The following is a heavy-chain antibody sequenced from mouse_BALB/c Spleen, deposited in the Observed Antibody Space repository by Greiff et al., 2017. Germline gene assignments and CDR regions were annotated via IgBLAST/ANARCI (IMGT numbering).Heavy chain of an antibody. CDR2: ISSGGST. V-gene: IGHV5-6-5*01. CDR1: GFTFSSYA. J-gene: IGHJ2*01. Sequence: EVMLVESGGGLVKPGGSLKLSCAASGFTFSSYAMSWVRQTPEKRLEWVASISSGGSTYYPDSVKGRFTISRDNARNILYLQMSSLRSEDTAMYYCASRGGYDVYFDSWGEGTTLTDSS. CDR3: ASRGGYDVYFDS. D-gene: IGHD2-2*01.